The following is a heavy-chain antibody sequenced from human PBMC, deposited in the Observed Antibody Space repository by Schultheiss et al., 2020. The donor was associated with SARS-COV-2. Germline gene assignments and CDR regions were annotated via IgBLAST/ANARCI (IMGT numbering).Heavy chain of an antibody. CDR2: INHSGST. CDR1: GGSFSGYY. Sequence: SETLSLTCAVYGGSFSGYYWSWIRQPPGKGLEWIGEINHSGSTNYNPSLKSRVTISVDTSKNQFSLKLSSVTAADTAVYYCARSPYSGSYKAPGVFDPWGQGTLVTVSS. J-gene: IGHJ5*02. D-gene: IGHD1-26*01. V-gene: IGHV4-34*01. CDR3: ARSPYSGSYKAPGVFDP.